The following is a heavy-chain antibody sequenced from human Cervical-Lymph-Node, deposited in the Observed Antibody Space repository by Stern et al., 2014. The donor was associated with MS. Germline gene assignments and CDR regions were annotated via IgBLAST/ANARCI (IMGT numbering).Heavy chain of an antibody. Sequence: EVQLVESGAEVKKPGESLKISCKGSGYSFTNYWIGWERQMPGKGLEGMGVIYPGDSDTRYSPSFQGRVTISADKSISTAYLQWSSLKASDTAMYYCARHRQQTLYGMDVWGQGTTVTVSS. CDR3: ARHRQQTLYGMDV. V-gene: IGHV5-51*01. CDR1: GYSFTNYW. CDR2: IYPGDSDT. D-gene: IGHD6-13*01. J-gene: IGHJ6*02.